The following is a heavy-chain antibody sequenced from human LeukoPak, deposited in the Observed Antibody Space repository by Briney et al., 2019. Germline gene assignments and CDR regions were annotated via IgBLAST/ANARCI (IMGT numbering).Heavy chain of an antibody. J-gene: IGHJ4*02. V-gene: IGHV5-51*01. CDR1: GYGFTDYW. D-gene: IGHD1-26*01. CDR2: IYPGNSDV. CDR3: ARLAREWEVFDS. Sequence: GESLKISCKTSGYGFTDYWVTWVRQVPGKGLECMGVIYPGNSDVRYSPSFQGQVTTSADKSITTAYLQWSSLKTSDSAMYYCARLAREWEVFDSWGQGTLVTVSS.